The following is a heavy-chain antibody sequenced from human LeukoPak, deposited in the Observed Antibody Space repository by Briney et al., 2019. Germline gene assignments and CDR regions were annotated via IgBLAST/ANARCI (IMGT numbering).Heavy chain of an antibody. Sequence: GAPVKVSCKASGYTFTGYYMHWVRQAPRQGLEWMGWINPNSGGTNYAQKFQGRVTMTRDTSISTAYMELSRLRSDDTAVYYCARDLVVVPDQCRIQLWLGFDYWGQGTLVTVSS. J-gene: IGHJ4*02. CDR1: GYTFTGYY. D-gene: IGHD5-18*01. CDR3: ARDLVVVPDQCRIQLWLGFDY. CDR2: INPNSGGT. V-gene: IGHV1-2*02.